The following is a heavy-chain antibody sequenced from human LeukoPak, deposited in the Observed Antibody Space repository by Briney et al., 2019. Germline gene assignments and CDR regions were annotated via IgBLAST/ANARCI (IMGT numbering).Heavy chain of an antibody. V-gene: IGHV4-34*01. CDR2: IDNNGIT. CDR3: ARGGSGAKAFYFDY. CDR1: GESLSGNF. Sequence: SETLSLTCAVSGESLSGNFWTWIRQSPGKGLEWIGEIDNNGITNYNPSLKSRVTMSVDTTRKRFSLRLTSESAADTGVYYCARGGSGAKAFYFDYWGQGSLVTVSS. J-gene: IGHJ4*02. D-gene: IGHD6-25*01.